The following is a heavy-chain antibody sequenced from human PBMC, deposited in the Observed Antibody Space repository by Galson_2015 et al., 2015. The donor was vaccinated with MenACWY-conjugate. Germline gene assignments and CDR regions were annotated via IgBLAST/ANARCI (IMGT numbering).Heavy chain of an antibody. J-gene: IGHJ3*02. CDR1: GFTFSSYS. Sequence: SLRLSCAASGFTFSSYSMNWVRQAPGKGLEWVSYISSSSSTIYYADSVKGRFTISRDNAKNSLYLQMNSLRAEDTAVYYCARVEYYYDSSGYQTDDAFDIWGQGTMVTVSS. CDR3: ARVEYYYDSSGYQTDDAFDI. D-gene: IGHD3-22*01. CDR2: ISSSSSTI. V-gene: IGHV3-48*04.